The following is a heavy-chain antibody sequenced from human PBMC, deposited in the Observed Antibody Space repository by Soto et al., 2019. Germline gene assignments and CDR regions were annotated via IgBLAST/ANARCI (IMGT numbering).Heavy chain of an antibody. V-gene: IGHV4-34*01. CDR1: VGCFSGYF. D-gene: IGHD3-10*01. CDR3: ARGRGSGSYIHYYYGMDV. Sequence: SETQSLTCAVYVGCFSGYFWSWIRQPPGEGLEWIGEINHSGSTNYNPSLKSRVTISVDTSKNQFSLKLSSVTAADTAVYYCARGRGSGSYIHYYYGMDVWGQGTTVTVSS. J-gene: IGHJ6*02. CDR2: INHSGST.